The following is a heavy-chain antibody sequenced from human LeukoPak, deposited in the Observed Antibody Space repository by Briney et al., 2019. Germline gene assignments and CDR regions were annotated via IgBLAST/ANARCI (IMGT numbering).Heavy chain of an antibody. CDR3: ARQVGGPFVTAIRPEAFDI. V-gene: IGHV5-51*01. D-gene: IGHD2-21*02. CDR1: GYSFTNYW. CDR2: IYPGDSDT. Sequence: GESLKISCKGSGYSFTNYWIGWVRQMPGKGLEWMGIIYPGDSDTRYSPSFQGQVTISADKSISTAYLQWSSLKASDTAMYYCARQVGGPFVTAIRPEAFDIWGQGTMVTVSS. J-gene: IGHJ3*02.